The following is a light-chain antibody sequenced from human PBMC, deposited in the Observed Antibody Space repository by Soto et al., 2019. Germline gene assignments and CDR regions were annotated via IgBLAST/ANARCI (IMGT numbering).Light chain of an antibody. V-gene: IGKV1-33*01. Sequence: DIQMTQSPSSLSASVGDRVTITCQASQDITKYLNWYLQKPGKAPNLLIYDASKLKTGVPSRFSGSCCGSDFTLAISGLQPEDVATYYCEHYYNCPPSFGGGTMVEIK. CDR2: DAS. J-gene: IGKJ4*01. CDR3: EHYYNCPPS. CDR1: QDITKY.